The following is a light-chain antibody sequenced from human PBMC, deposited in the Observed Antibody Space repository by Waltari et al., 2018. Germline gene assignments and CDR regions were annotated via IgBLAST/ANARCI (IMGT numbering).Light chain of an antibody. CDR3: QQYNMWPLA. CDR2: DAS. CDR1: QSVSIN. J-gene: IGKJ4*01. Sequence: EIVLTQSPAPLSVSPGERATLACRASQSVSINSAWFQRKPGQTPRLLIYDASNRATGSPARFSGSGSGTEFTLTISSLQSEDFAVYYCQQYNMWPLAFGGGTKVEIK. V-gene: IGKV3-15*01.